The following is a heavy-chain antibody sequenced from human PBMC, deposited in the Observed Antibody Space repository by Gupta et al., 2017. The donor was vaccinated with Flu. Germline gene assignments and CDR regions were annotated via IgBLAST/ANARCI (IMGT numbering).Heavy chain of an antibody. V-gene: IGHV3-21*01. J-gene: IGHJ4*02. CDR1: GFTFSNYN. CDR2: ISSSSTYI. CDR3: ARTQGNQSGSGYYDS. Sequence: EVQLVESGGGLVKPGGSLRLSCVASGFTFSNYNINWVRQAPGTGLEWCSAISSSSTYIKYADSGKGRFTIYRDDANKSLYMQMNRLRGENTAVSYCARTQGNQSGSGYYDSWGQGSPVTVSS. D-gene: IGHD3-3*01.